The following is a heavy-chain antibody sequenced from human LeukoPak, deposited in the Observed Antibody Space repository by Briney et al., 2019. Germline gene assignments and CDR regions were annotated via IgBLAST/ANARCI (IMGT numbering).Heavy chain of an antibody. J-gene: IGHJ4*02. CDR2: ISYDGTTE. Sequence: GGSLRLSCAASGFTFNSYAIHWVRQAPGKGLEWVAVISYDGTTEFYGDSVKGRFTISRDNVKKMVFLQMNSLRGEDTAVYYCATGKQLGDYWGQGTLVTVSS. D-gene: IGHD6-13*01. V-gene: IGHV3-30*03. CDR3: ATGKQLGDY. CDR1: GFTFNSYA.